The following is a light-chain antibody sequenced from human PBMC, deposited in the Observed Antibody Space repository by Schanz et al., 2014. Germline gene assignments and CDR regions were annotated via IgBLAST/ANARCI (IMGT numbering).Light chain of an antibody. V-gene: IGKV3-20*01. CDR1: QRVSSSD. Sequence: EIVMTQSPGALSLSPGDRATLSCRASQRVSSSDLAWYQQKPGQPPRLLIYGASSRATAIPDRFSGSGSGTDFTLTISRLEPADFAVYYCQQYGSSPWTFGLGTKVEIK. CDR3: QQYGSSPWT. J-gene: IGKJ1*01. CDR2: GAS.